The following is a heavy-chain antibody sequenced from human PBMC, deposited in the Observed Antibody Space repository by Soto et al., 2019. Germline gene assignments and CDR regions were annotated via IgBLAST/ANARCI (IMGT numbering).Heavy chain of an antibody. CDR3: ARNGLVTTVTYFDY. CDR1: GGSISSGDYY. J-gene: IGHJ4*02. D-gene: IGHD4-17*01. Sequence: SETLSLTCTVSGGSISSGDYYWSWIRQPPGKGLEWIGSIYYSGNTYYNPSLKSRVTISVDTSKNQFSLKLSSVTAADTALYYCARNGLVTTVTYFDYWGQGTLVTVSS. V-gene: IGHV4-39*01. CDR2: IYYSGNT.